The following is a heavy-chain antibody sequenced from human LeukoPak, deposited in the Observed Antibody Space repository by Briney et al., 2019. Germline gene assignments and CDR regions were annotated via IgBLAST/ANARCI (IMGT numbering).Heavy chain of an antibody. CDR2: IKQDGSEK. D-gene: IGHD3-9*01. Sequence: GGSLRLSCAASGFTFSSYWMSWVRQAPGKGLEWVANIKQDGSEKYYVDSVKGRFTISRDNAKNSLYLQMNSLRAEDTAVYYCARGGYVYYDILTGYYSFDYWGQGTLVTVSS. CDR1: GFTFSSYW. J-gene: IGHJ4*02. CDR3: ARGGYVYYDILTGYYSFDY. V-gene: IGHV3-7*01.